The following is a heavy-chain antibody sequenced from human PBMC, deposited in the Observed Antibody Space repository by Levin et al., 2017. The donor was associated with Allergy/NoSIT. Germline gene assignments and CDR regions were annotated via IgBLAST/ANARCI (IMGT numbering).Heavy chain of an antibody. CDR3: AKDLRDRSRGSYGN. CDR2: FSGSGGGT. J-gene: IGHJ4*02. CDR1: GFTFRYYA. Sequence: GGSLSLSCTASGFTFRYYAMSWVRQAPGKGLEWVSAFSGSGGGTYYADSVRGRFTISRDNSKNTLYLQMNSLRAEDTAVYFCAKDLRDRSRGSYGNWGQGTPVTVSS. V-gene: IGHV3-23*01. D-gene: IGHD1-26*01.